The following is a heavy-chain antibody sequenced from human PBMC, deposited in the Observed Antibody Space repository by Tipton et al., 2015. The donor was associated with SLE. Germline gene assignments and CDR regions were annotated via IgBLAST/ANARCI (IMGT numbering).Heavy chain of an antibody. CDR3: ARDSSSWDNYYYGMDV. CDR1: GFTFSSYW. D-gene: IGHD6-13*01. J-gene: IGHJ6*02. CDR2: INSDGSST. V-gene: IGHV3-74*01. Sequence: SLRLSCAASGFTFSSYWMHWVRQAPGKGLVWVSRINSDGSSTNYADSVKGRFTISRDNAKNTLYLQMNSLRAEDTAVYYCARDSSSWDNYYYGMDVWGQGTTVTVSS.